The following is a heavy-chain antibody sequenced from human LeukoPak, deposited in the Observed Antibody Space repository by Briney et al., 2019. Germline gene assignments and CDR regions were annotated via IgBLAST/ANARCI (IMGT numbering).Heavy chain of an antibody. CDR1: GYTFTSYY. J-gene: IGHJ4*02. CDR3: ARDLVGGGSYGDHY. D-gene: IGHD1-26*01. V-gene: IGHV1-2*02. Sequence: ASVKVSCKASGYTFTSYYMHWVRQAPGQGLEWMGWINPNSGGTNYAQKFQGRVTMTRDTSISTAYMELSRLRSDDTAVYYCARDLVGGGSYGDHYWGQGTLVTVSS. CDR2: INPNSGGT.